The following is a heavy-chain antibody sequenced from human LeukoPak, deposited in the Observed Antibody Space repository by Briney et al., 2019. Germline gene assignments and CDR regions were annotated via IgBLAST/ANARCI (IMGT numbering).Heavy chain of an antibody. Sequence: GASVKVSCKASGGTFSSYAISWVRQAPGQGLDWMGGIIPIFGTAKYAQKFQGRVTVSADESTSTAYMELSSLRSEDTAVYYCARAAAYYYDSSGYYYYWGQGTLVTVSS. CDR3: ARAAAYYYDSSGYYYY. D-gene: IGHD3-22*01. J-gene: IGHJ4*02. CDR2: IIPIFGTA. CDR1: GGTFSSYA. V-gene: IGHV1-69*13.